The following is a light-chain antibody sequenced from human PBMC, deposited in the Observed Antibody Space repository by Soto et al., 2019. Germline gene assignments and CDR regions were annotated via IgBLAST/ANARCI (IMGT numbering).Light chain of an antibody. Sequence: QSALTQPASVSGSPGLSITMSCTGTSSHFETHNLVSWYQQSSGKAPKLMIYEVSKRPSGVSSRFSGSKSGNTASLTISGLQAEDEADYYCCSHAGTNTYVLGIGTKLTVL. CDR3: CSHAGTNTYV. CDR1: SSHFETHNL. J-gene: IGLJ1*01. CDR2: EVS. V-gene: IGLV2-23*02.